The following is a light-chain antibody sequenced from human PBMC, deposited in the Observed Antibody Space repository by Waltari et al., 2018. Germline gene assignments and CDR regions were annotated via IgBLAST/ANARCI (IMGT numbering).Light chain of an antibody. V-gene: IGKV1-5*03. J-gene: IGKJ4*01. CDR3: QQYDSLPVT. Sequence: DIQLTQSPSTLPASVGATLTITCRASHYVKNNLAWYQQKPGQPPKVVIHKASRLESGVPSRFSGSGFGTEFTLTVSSLQPGDFATYYCQQYDSLPVTFGGGTKVEIK. CDR2: KAS. CDR1: HYVKNN.